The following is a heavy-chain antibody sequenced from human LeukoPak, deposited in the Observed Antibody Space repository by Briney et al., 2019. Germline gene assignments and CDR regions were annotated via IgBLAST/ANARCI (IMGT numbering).Heavy chain of an antibody. J-gene: IGHJ3*01. CDR2: INPNSGGT. Sequence: VASVKVSCKASGYTFTGYYMHWVRQAPGQGLEWMGWINPNSGGTNYAQKFQGRVTMTRDTSISTAYMELSRLRSDDTAVYYCARETPAPASRNAIACTPPRRKYQMHGELPECIRANPF. V-gene: IGHV1-2*02. D-gene: IGHD2-8*01. CDR1: GYTFTGYY. CDR3: ARETPAPASRNAIACTPPRRKYQMHGELPECIRANPF.